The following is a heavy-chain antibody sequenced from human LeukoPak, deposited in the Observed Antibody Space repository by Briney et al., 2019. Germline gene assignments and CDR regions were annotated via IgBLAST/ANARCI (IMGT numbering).Heavy chain of an antibody. V-gene: IGHV4-39*02. D-gene: IGHD4-23*01. CDR1: SGAISSSSYY. CDR3: ARGFFRWKRSDWYFDL. Sequence: KPSETLSLTCTVSSGAISSSSYYWGWIRQPPGKGLEWIGSISYSGSTDYNPSLKSRVTISVDTSKNQFSLRLSSVTAADTAVYYCARGFFRWKRSDWYFDLWGRGTLVTVSS. CDR2: ISYSGST. J-gene: IGHJ2*01.